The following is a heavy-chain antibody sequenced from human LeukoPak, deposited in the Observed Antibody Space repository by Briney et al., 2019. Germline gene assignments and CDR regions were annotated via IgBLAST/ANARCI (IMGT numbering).Heavy chain of an antibody. CDR2: ISSSSSAI. D-gene: IGHD3-9*01. V-gene: IGHV3-48*01. CDR3: ARVGRTYYNILTYANWFDY. Sequence: GGSLRLSCAASGFTFSSYSMNWVRQAPGKGLEWVSYISSSSSAIYYADSVKGRFTISRDNAKNSLYLQMNSLRAEDTAVYYCARVGRTYYNILTYANWFDYWGQGTLVTVSS. J-gene: IGHJ4*02. CDR1: GFTFSSYS.